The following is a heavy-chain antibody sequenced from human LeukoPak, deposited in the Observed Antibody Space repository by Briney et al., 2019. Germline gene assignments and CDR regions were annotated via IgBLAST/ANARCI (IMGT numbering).Heavy chain of an antibody. CDR1: GGSISSSYYY. CDR3: ARHEDRNWYFDH. CDR2: IYYSGST. Sequence: PSETLSLTCTVSGGSISSSYYYWGWIRQPPGKGQEWIGTIYYSGSTYYNPSLKSRVTISVDTSANQFSLKLSSVTAPDTAVYYCARHEDRNWYFDHWGQGTLVTVSS. V-gene: IGHV4-39*01. D-gene: IGHD1-1*01. J-gene: IGHJ4*02.